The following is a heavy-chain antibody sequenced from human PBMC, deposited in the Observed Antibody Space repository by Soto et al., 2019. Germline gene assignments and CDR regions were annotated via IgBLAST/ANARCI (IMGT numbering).Heavy chain of an antibody. J-gene: IGHJ6*02. Sequence: ASVKVSCKASGYTFTGYYMHWVRQAPGQGLEWMGWINPNSGGTNYAQKLQGWVTMTRDTSISTAYMELSRLRSDDTAVFYCARGGSLWFGELSAYYYGMDVWGQGTTVTVS. V-gene: IGHV1-2*04. CDR1: GYTFTGYY. CDR2: INPNSGGT. CDR3: ARGGSLWFGELSAYYYGMDV. D-gene: IGHD3-10*01.